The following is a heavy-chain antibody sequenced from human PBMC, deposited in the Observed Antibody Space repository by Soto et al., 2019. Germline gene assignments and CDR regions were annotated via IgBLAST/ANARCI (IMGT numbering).Heavy chain of an antibody. CDR2: FSGSAGST. CDR3: ARVRSTRIHAFDI. V-gene: IGHV3-23*01. J-gene: IGHJ3*02. CDR1: GFTFSSYA. Sequence: PGGSMRPSCAASGFTFSSYAMSWVRQAPGKGLEWVSAFSGSAGSTYYADSVKGRFTISRDNPKNTTYLQMNSLKAEDTAVYDCARVRSTRIHAFDIWGQGTMVTVSS.